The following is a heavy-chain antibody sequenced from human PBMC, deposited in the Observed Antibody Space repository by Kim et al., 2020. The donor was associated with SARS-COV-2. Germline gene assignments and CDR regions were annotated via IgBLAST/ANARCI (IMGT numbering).Heavy chain of an antibody. CDR1: GFTFSSYA. CDR2: ISYDGSNK. V-gene: IGHV3-30-3*01. J-gene: IGHJ6*02. CDR3: AREKGGSFGMDV. Sequence: GGSLRLSCAASGFTFSSYAMHWVRQAPGKGLEWVAVISYDGSNKYYADSVKGRFTISRDNSKNTLYLQMNSLRAEDTAVYYCAREKGGSFGMDVWGQGTTVTVSS. D-gene: IGHD3-16*01.